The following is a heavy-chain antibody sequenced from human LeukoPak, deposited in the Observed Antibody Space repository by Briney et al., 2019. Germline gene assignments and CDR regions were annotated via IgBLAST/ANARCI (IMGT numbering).Heavy chain of an antibody. Sequence: SETLSLTCTVSGGSISSYYWSWIRQPPGKGLEWIGNIFYTGSANYNPSLKSRVTISVDTSNNQFSLKLTSVTAADTAMYYCARDSRITMVRGVSYYGMDVWGQGTTVTVSS. D-gene: IGHD3-10*01. CDR1: GGSISSYY. CDR2: IFYTGSA. J-gene: IGHJ6*02. CDR3: ARDSRITMVRGVSYYGMDV. V-gene: IGHV4-59*01.